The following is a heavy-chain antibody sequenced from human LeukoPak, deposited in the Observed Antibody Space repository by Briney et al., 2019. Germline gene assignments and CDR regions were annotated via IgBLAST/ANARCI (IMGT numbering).Heavy chain of an antibody. CDR1: GYTFTSYD. Sequence: GASVKASCKASGYTFTSYDINWVRQATGQGLEWMGWMNPNSGNTGYAQKFQGRVTMTRNTSITTAYMELSSLRSEDTAVYYCAREDVVRGALRFDRWGQGTLVTVSS. D-gene: IGHD3-10*01. CDR2: MNPNSGNT. J-gene: IGHJ5*02. CDR3: AREDVVRGALRFDR. V-gene: IGHV1-8*01.